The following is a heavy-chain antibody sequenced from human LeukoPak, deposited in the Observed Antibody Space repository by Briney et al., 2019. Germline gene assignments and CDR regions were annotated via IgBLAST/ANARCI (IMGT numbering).Heavy chain of an antibody. CDR2: ISGSGGST. J-gene: IGHJ4*02. V-gene: IGHV3-23*01. Sequence: GGSLRLSCAASGFTFSSYAMSWVRQAPGKGLEWVSAISGSGGSTYYADSVKGRFTISRDNSKNTLYLQMNSLRAEDTAVYYCAKGGYCSGGSCYFLYWGQGTLVTVSS. CDR3: AKGGYCSGGSCYFLY. CDR1: GFTFSSYA. D-gene: IGHD2-15*01.